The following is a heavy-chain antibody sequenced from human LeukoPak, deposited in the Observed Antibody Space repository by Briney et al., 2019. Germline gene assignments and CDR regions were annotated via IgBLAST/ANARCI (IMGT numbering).Heavy chain of an antibody. J-gene: IGHJ6*02. D-gene: IGHD3-22*01. Sequence: GASVKVSCKGSGGTFSSYAISWVRQAPGQGLEWMGGIIPIFGTANYAQKFQGRVTITADESTSTAYMELSSLRSEDTAVYYCARDLSYDSSGYTPDHNYGMDVWGQGTTVTVSS. CDR1: GGTFSSYA. CDR2: IIPIFGTA. V-gene: IGHV1-69*01. CDR3: ARDLSYDSSGYTPDHNYGMDV.